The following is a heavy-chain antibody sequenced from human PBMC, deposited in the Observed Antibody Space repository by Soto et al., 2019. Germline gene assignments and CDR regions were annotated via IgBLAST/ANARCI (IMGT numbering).Heavy chain of an antibody. CDR1: GFTFSNSA. J-gene: IGHJ6*03. V-gene: IGHV1-58*02. Sequence: QMQLEQSGPEAKKPGTSVKVSCKASGFTFSNSAIQWVRQTRGQRLEWIGWIVVGSGNANYARELHGRVTFTRDMSTSGAHMELSSPRSENTAIYYCAAMSGYYTSYYYMDVWGEGTTVTVSS. CDR2: IVVGSGNA. D-gene: IGHD3-3*01. CDR3: AAMSGYYTSYYYMDV.